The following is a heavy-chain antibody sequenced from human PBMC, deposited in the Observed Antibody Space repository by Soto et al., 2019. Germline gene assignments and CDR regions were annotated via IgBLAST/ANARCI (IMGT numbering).Heavy chain of an antibody. CDR1: GYTFTNYG. CDR2: ISAYNGNT. V-gene: IGHV1-18*01. J-gene: IGHJ4*02. D-gene: IGHD2-2*01. CDR3: ARVGAYCVSTSCHDY. Sequence: ASVKVSCKASGYTFTNYGISWVRQAPGQGLEWMGWISAYNGNTDYAQKPQGRVTMTTDTSTSTAYMELRSLRSDDTAVYYCARVGAYCVSTSCHDYWGQGTLVTVSS.